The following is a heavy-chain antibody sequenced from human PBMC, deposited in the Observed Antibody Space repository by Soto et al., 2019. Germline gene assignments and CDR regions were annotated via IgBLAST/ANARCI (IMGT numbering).Heavy chain of an antibody. CDR3: AKQGVLRFLDWLQTELDY. CDR2: ISGSGGST. J-gene: IGHJ4*02. CDR1: GFTFSSYA. D-gene: IGHD3-3*01. Sequence: EVQLLESGGGLVQPGGSLRLSCAASGFTFSSYAMSWVRQAPGKGLEWVSAISGSGGSTYYADSVKGRFTISRDNSKNTLYLQMNSLRAEDTAVYYCAKQGVLRFLDWLQTELDYWGQGTLVTVSS. V-gene: IGHV3-23*01.